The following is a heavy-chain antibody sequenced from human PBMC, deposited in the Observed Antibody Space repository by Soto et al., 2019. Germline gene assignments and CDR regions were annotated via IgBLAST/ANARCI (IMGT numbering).Heavy chain of an antibody. CDR1: GFTFSSYA. V-gene: IGHV3-23*01. CDR2: ISGSGGST. Sequence: GGSLRLSCAASGFTFSSYAMSWVRQAPGKGLEWVSAISGSGGSTYYADSVKGRFTISRDNSKNTLYLQMNSLRAEDTAVYYCAKRAVRMIFGVVIPYGMDVWGQGTTVTVSS. J-gene: IGHJ6*02. CDR3: AKRAVRMIFGVVIPYGMDV. D-gene: IGHD3-3*01.